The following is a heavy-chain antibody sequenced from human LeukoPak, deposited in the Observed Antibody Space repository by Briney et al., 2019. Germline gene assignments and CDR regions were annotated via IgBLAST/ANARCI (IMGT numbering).Heavy chain of an antibody. J-gene: IGHJ5*02. CDR1: GYSISSGYY. D-gene: IGHD2-15*01. CDR2: IYHSGST. V-gene: IGHV4-38-2*02. Sequence: PSETLSLTCTVSGYSISSGYYWGWIRQPPGKGLEWIGSIYHSGSTYYNPSLKSPVTISVATSKNQFSLKLRCVTAADTAVYYCARDCSGGSCYSFWFDPWGQGTLVTVSS. CDR3: ARDCSGGSCYSFWFDP.